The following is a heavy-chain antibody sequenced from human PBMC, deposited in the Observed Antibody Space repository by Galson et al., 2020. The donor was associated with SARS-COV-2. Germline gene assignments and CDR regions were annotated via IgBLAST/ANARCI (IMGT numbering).Heavy chain of an antibody. CDR3: ASFSMTYYYDSSGYAN. Sequence: SETLSLTCAVYGGSFSGYYWSWIRQPPGKGLEWIGEINHSGSTNYNPSLKSRVTISVDTSKNQFSLKLSSVTAADTAVYYCASFSMTYYYDSSGYANWGQGTLVTVSS. J-gene: IGHJ4*02. CDR1: GGSFSGYY. D-gene: IGHD3-22*01. V-gene: IGHV4-34*01. CDR2: INHSGST.